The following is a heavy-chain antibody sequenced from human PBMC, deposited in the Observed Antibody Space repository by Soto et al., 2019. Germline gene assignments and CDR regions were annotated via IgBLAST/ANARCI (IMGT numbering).Heavy chain of an antibody. V-gene: IGHV4-4*02. CDR3: ARGFDYRWVY. CDR2: IHHSGST. CDR1: GGSINTDYW. Sequence: QVQLQESGPGLVKPSGTLSLTCAVSGGSINTDYWWSWVRQPPGKGLEWIGEIHHSGSTNYIQSLRCRVTISQDKSNNGLSGSLSSGTAADPAVYYFARGFDYRWVYGGQGTLVPVSS. D-gene: IGHD3-16*01. J-gene: IGHJ4*02.